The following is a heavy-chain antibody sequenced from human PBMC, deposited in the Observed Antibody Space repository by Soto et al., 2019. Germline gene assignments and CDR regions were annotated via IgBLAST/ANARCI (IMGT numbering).Heavy chain of an antibody. CDR3: AREFSYYYDSSGQEYNWFDP. J-gene: IGHJ5*02. V-gene: IGHV3-33*01. CDR2: IRYDGSNK. D-gene: IGHD3-22*01. Sequence: QVQLVESGGGVVQPGRSLRLSCAASGFTFSSYGMHWVRQAPGKGLEWVAVIRYDGSNKYYAYSVKGRFTISRDNSKNTLYLQMNSLRAEDTAVYYCAREFSYYYDSSGQEYNWFDPWGQGTLVTVSS. CDR1: GFTFSSYG.